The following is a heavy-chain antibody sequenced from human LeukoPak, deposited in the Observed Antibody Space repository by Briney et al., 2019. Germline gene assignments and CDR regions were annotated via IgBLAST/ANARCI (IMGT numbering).Heavy chain of an antibody. Sequence: WASVTVSCKSSGYTFTSYDINWVRQATGQGLEWMGWMNPNSGNTGYAQKFQGRVTITRNNSISTAYMELSSLRSEDTAVYYCARGDRGMGAAGYYYYYMDVWGKGTTVTVSS. CDR2: MNPNSGNT. D-gene: IGHD1-26*01. J-gene: IGHJ6*03. CDR1: GYTFTSYD. CDR3: ARGDRGMGAAGYYYYYMDV. V-gene: IGHV1-8*03.